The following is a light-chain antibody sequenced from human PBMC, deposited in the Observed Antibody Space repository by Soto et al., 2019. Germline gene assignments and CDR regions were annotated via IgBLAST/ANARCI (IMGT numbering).Light chain of an antibody. CDR3: QQIYSTPRT. CDR2: AAS. J-gene: IGKJ1*01. CDR1: QSISNY. Sequence: DIQMTQSPSSLSASVGDRVTITCRASQSISNYLNWYQQKPGKAPKLLMFAASSLQSGVPSRFSGGGSGSDFTLTISSLLPEDFATYYCQQIYSTPRTFGQGTKVEIK. V-gene: IGKV1-39*01.